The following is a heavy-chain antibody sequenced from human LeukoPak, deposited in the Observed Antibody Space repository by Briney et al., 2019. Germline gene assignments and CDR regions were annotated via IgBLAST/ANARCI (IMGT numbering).Heavy chain of an antibody. D-gene: IGHD6-13*01. CDR1: GGSISSGSYY. V-gene: IGHV4-39*07. CDR3: AREPIAAAGESNFDC. CDR2: IYYSGST. J-gene: IGHJ4*02. Sequence: SETLSLTCTVSGGSISSGSYYWGWIRQPPGKGLEWIGSIYYSGSTYYNPSLKSRVTISVDTSKNQFSLKLSSVTAADTAVYYCAREPIAAAGESNFDCWGQGTLVTVSS.